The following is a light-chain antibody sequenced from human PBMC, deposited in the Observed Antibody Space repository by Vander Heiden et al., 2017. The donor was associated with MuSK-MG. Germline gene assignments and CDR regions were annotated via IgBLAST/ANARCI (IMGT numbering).Light chain of an antibody. CDR1: SGSIASNY. V-gene: IGLV6-57*01. CDR3: QSYDSSNLRVV. J-gene: IGLJ2*01. Sequence: NFLLTQPPSVSQSPGQTAPISCTRRSGSIASNYVQWYQQRPGSSPTTVINEDNQRPSGVPDRFSGSSDSASNAAYLTISGRKTEDEADYYCQSYDSSNLRVVCGGGTKLTVL. CDR2: EDN.